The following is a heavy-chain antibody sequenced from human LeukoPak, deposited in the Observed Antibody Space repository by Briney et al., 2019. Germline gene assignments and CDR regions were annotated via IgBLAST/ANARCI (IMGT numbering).Heavy chain of an antibody. Sequence: VASVKVSCKASGYTFTGYYMHWVRQAPGQGLEWMGWINPNSGGTNYAQKFQGRVTMTRDTSTSTVYMELSSLRSEDTAVYYCARWTTTYLDYWGQGTLVTVSS. CDR2: INPNSGGT. CDR3: ARWTTTYLDY. D-gene: IGHD1-14*01. CDR1: GYTFTGYY. V-gene: IGHV1-2*02. J-gene: IGHJ4*02.